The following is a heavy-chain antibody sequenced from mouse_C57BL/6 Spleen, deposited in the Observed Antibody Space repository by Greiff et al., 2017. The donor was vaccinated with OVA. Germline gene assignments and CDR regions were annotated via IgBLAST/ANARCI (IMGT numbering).Heavy chain of an antibody. CDR2: IDPETGGT. CDR1: GYTFTDYE. Sequence: QVQLKQSGAELVRPGASVTLSCKASGYTFTDYEMHWVKQTPVHGLEWIGAIDPETGGTAYNQKFKGKAILTADKSSSTAYMELRSLTSEDSAVYYCTRSGNYYGSAFAYWGQGTLVTVSA. CDR3: TRSGNYYGSAFAY. J-gene: IGHJ3*01. V-gene: IGHV1-15*01. D-gene: IGHD1-1*01.